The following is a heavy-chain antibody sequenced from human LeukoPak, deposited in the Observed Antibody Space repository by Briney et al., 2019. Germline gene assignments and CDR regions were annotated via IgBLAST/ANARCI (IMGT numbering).Heavy chain of an antibody. CDR1: GGTSSIYA. CDR3: ARDSSSWDFDY. D-gene: IGHD6-13*01. Sequence: SVTVSCKASGGTSSIYAISWVRQAPGQGLEWMGGIIPIFGTANYAQKFQGRVTITADESTSTAYMELSSLRSEDTAVYYCARDSSSWDFDYWGQGTLVTVSS. CDR2: IIPIFGTA. V-gene: IGHV1-69*01. J-gene: IGHJ4*02.